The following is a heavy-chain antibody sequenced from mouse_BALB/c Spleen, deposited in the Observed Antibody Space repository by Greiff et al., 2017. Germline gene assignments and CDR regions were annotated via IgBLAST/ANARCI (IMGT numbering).Heavy chain of an antibody. V-gene: IGHV5-6-5*01. Sequence: DVMLVESGGGLVKPGGSLKLSCAASGFTFSSYAMSWVRQTPEKRLEWVASISSGGSTYYPDSVKGRFTISRDNARNILYLQMSSLRSEDTAMYYCARDGNYRGFAYWGQGTLVTVSA. CDR3: ARDGNYRGFAY. D-gene: IGHD2-1*01. CDR1: GFTFSSYA. J-gene: IGHJ3*01. CDR2: ISSGGST.